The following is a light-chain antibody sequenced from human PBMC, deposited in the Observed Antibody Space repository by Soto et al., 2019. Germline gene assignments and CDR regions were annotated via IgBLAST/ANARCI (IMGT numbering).Light chain of an antibody. CDR1: QNINNY. Sequence: SHLPQSRSSLCSSGGDILTITSQASQNINNYLNWYQQKPWRAPKLLIYDASNLEAGVPSRFRGSGSGTDFTFTISRLQPEDIATYYCQQYENLPTFGQGTRLEIK. J-gene: IGKJ5*01. CDR3: QQYENLPT. V-gene: IGKV1-33*01. CDR2: DAS.